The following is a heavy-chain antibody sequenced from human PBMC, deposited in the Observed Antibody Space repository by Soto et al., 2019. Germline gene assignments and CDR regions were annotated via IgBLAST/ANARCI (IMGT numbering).Heavy chain of an antibody. Sequence: EAQLVESGGGFVQPGRSLRLSCAGSGFIFDDFAIHWVRQAPGKGLEWVSGISWNSDSIGYADSVKGRFTISRDNAKNSLYLQMNSLRAEDTALYYCTKVGGLYDFWSGPLHFDLWGQGTRVTVSS. V-gene: IGHV3-9*01. CDR3: TKVGGLYDFWSGPLHFDL. J-gene: IGHJ4*02. D-gene: IGHD3-3*01. CDR2: ISWNSDSI. CDR1: GFIFDDFA.